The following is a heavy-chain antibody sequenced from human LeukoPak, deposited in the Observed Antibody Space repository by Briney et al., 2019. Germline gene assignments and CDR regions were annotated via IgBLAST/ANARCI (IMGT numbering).Heavy chain of an antibody. CDR2: IKQDGDEK. CDR1: GFTFNSHW. J-gene: IGHJ4*02. V-gene: IGHV3-7*01. Sequence: GGSLRLSCVASGFTFNSHWMSWVRQAPGNGLEWVANIKQDGDEKYYVGSVKGRFTISRDNAKNSLSLQMNSLRAEDAAVYYCARDYGANTFDYWGQGTLVTVSS. CDR3: ARDYGANTFDY. D-gene: IGHD4-23*01.